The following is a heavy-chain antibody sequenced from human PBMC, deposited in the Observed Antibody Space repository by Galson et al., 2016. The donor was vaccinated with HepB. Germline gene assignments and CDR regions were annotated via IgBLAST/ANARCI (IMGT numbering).Heavy chain of an antibody. CDR1: GYTFTSYA. Sequence: SVKVSCKASGYTFTSYAMHWVRQAPGHRLEWMGWINAGNGYTKYSQRFQGRVTITRDTSASTAYMELSSQRSEDTAVYYCARGSSWYPHFDYWGHGTLVTVSS. CDR3: ARGSSWYPHFDY. CDR2: INAGNGYT. D-gene: IGHD6-13*01. V-gene: IGHV1-3*01. J-gene: IGHJ4*01.